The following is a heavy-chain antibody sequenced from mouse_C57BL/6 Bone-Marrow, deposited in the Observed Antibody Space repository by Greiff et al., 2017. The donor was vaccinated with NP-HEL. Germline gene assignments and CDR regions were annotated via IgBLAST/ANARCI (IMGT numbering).Heavy chain of an antibody. CDR2: IDPENGDT. D-gene: IGHD1-1*01. V-gene: IGHV14-4*01. Sequence: EVKLQESGAELVRPGASVKLSCTASGFNIKDDYMHWVKQRPEQGLEWIGWIDPENGDTEYASKFQGKATITAATSSNTAYLQLSSLTSEDTAVYYCTKGGFYGSSVDYWGQGTTLTVSS. CDR1: GFNIKDDY. CDR3: TKGGFYGSSVDY. J-gene: IGHJ2*01.